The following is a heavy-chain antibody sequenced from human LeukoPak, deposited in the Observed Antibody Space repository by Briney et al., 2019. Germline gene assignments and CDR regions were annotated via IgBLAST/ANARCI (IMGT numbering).Heavy chain of an antibody. Sequence: SETLSLTCAVYGGSFSGFYWSWIRQPPGKGLEWIGEINHSGSTNYNPSLKSRVTISVDTSKNQFSLKLSSVTAADTAVYYCARVSPALYNWFDPWGQGTLVTVSS. CDR2: INHSGST. CDR1: GGSFSGFY. J-gene: IGHJ5*02. V-gene: IGHV4-34*01. CDR3: ARVSPALYNWFDP.